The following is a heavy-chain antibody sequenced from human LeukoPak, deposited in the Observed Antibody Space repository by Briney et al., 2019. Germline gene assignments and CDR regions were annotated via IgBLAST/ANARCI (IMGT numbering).Heavy chain of an antibody. V-gene: IGHV1-3*01. Sequence: GASVKVSCKASGYTFTSYAIHWVRQAPGQRLEWMGWISAGNGNTKYSQNFQGRVTFISNTSATKAFMELSSLRSEDAAVYYCARDSGSGSNDYWGQGTLVTVSS. CDR1: GYTFTSYA. CDR2: ISAGNGNT. CDR3: ARDSGSGSNDY. D-gene: IGHD1-26*01. J-gene: IGHJ4*02.